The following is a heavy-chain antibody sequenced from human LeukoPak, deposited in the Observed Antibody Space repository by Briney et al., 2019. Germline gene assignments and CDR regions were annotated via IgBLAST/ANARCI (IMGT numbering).Heavy chain of an antibody. D-gene: IGHD5-18*01. Sequence: ASVKASCKAFGYTFTGYYMQWARQPPGHGLEWMGWINHNSDAKNYAQKFQGWVTMTRDTSTTTAYIELSRLRFDDTAVYYCGRGSDGYSYGSFVDYWGQGTLVTVAS. CDR3: GRGSDGYSYGSFVDY. CDR2: INHNSDAK. J-gene: IGHJ4*02. V-gene: IGHV1-2*04. CDR1: GYTFTGYY.